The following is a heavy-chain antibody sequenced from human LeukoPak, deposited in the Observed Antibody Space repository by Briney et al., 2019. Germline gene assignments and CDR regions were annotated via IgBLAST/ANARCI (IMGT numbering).Heavy chain of an antibody. CDR1: GYTFTSYG. D-gene: IGHD3-9*01. J-gene: IGHJ6*03. CDR3: ARDPLRYFDWLLPNYYYYMDV. V-gene: IGHV1-18*01. CDR2: ISAYNGNT. Sequence: ASVKVSCKASGYTFTSYGISWVRQAPGQGLEWTGWISAYNGNTNYAQKLQGRVTMTTDTSTSTAYMELRSLRSDDTAVYYCARDPLRYFDWLLPNYYYYMDVWGKGTTVTISS.